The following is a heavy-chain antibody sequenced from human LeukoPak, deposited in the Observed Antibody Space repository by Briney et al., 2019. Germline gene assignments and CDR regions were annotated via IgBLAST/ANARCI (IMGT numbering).Heavy chain of an antibody. V-gene: IGHV3-30*14. CDR3: ARDRVSRAEPTTVVTLEEI. CDR2: ISFDGSDK. D-gene: IGHD4-23*01. Sequence: QPGGSLRLSCAASGFTFSNYAMHWVRQAPGKGLEWVAFISFDGSDKYYADSVKGRFTISRHNSKNTLYLQMNSLRAEDTAVYYCARDRVSRAEPTTVVTLEEIWGQGTLVTVSS. CDR1: GFTFSNYA. J-gene: IGHJ4*02.